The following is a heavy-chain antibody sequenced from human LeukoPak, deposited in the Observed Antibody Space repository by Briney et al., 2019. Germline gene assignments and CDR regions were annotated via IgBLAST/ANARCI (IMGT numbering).Heavy chain of an antibody. CDR2: MNPNSGNT. CDR3: ARVDYYGSGSYLREYYYYGMDV. V-gene: IGHV1-8*01. Sequence: GASVKVSCKASGYTFTSYDINWVRQATGQGLEWMGWMNPNSGNTGYAQKFQGRVTMTRNTSISTAYMELSSLRSEGTAVYYCARVDYYGSGSYLREYYYYGMDVWGQGTTVTVSS. J-gene: IGHJ6*02. CDR1: GYTFTSYD. D-gene: IGHD3-10*01.